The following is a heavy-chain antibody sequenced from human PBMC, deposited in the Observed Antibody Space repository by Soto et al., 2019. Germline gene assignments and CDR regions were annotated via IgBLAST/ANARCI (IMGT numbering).Heavy chain of an antibody. D-gene: IGHD3-3*01. J-gene: IGHJ4*02. Sequence: QVQLVQSGAEVKKPGASVKVSCKASGYTFTSYGISWVRQAPGQGLEWMGWISADNGNTNYAQKLQGRVNMTTDTSTSTAYMELRSLRSDDTAVYYCARDRECDFWSGYYDPDYFDYWGQGTLVTVSS. CDR3: ARDRECDFWSGYYDPDYFDY. CDR2: ISADNGNT. V-gene: IGHV1-18*01. CDR1: GYTFTSYG.